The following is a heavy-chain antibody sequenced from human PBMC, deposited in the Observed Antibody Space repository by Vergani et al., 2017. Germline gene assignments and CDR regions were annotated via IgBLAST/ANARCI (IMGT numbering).Heavy chain of an antibody. Sequence: EVQLLESGGSLKQPGGSVRLSCAASGFTFSTYAMHWVRQAPGKGLEWVSALTGGGGSTYYADSFKGRFIISRDNSRDTLYRQMNSLRPEDTATYYCVKEAGSYEKVCESWGQGTLVTVSS. V-gene: IGHV3-23*01. D-gene: IGHD1-26*01. CDR1: GFTFSTYA. CDR2: LTGGGGST. CDR3: VKEAGSYEKVCES. J-gene: IGHJ5*02.